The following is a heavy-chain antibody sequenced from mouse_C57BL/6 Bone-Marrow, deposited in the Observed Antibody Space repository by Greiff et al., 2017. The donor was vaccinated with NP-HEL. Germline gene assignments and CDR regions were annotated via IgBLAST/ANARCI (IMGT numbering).Heavy chain of an antibody. CDR3: ARDKRLRQTGYFDV. CDR2: IYPGDGDT. J-gene: IGHJ1*03. D-gene: IGHD1-1*01. Sequence: LQQSGPELVKPGASVKISCKASGYAFSSSWMNWVKQRPGKGLEWIGRIYPGDGDTNYNGKFKGKATLTADKSSSTAYMQLSSLTSEDSAVYFCARDKRLRQTGYFDVWGTGTTVTVSS. V-gene: IGHV1-82*01. CDR1: GYAFSSSW.